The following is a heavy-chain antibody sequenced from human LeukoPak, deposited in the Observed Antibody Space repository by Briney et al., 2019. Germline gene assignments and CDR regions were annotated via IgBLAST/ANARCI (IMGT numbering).Heavy chain of an antibody. CDR3: ATVKSIVGATFDY. V-gene: IGHV1-18*01. CDR1: GYTFTSYG. Sequence: GASVKVSCKASGYTFTSYGISWVRQAPGQGLEWMGWISAYNGNTNYAQKLQGRVTMTEDTSTDTAYMELSSLRSEDTAVYYCATVKSIVGATFDYWGQGTLVTVSS. CDR2: ISAYNGNT. D-gene: IGHD1-26*01. J-gene: IGHJ4*02.